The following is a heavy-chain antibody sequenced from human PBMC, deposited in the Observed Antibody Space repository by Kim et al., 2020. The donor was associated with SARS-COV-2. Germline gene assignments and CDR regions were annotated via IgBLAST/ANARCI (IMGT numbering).Heavy chain of an antibody. Sequence: GGSLRLSCTASGFTFGDYAMSWVRQAPGKGLEWVGFIRSKAYGGTTEYAASVKGRFTISRDDSKSIAYLQMNSLKTEDTAVYYCTICIAVADFYGMDVWGQGTTVTVSS. D-gene: IGHD6-19*01. J-gene: IGHJ6*02. CDR3: TICIAVADFYGMDV. CDR2: IRSKAYGGTT. V-gene: IGHV3-49*04. CDR1: GFTFGDYA.